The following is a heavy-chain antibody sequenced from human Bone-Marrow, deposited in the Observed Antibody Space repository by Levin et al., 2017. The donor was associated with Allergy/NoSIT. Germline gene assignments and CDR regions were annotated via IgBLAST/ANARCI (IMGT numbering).Heavy chain of an antibody. CDR2: IYYSGST. D-gene: IGHD3-16*02. J-gene: IGHJ4*02. V-gene: IGHV4-30-4*01. CDR3: ASAWGSYRSGYYFDY. Sequence: SETLSLTCTVSGGSISSGDYYWSWIRQPPGKGLEWIGYIYYSGSTYYNPSLKSRVTISVDTSKNQFSLKLSSVTAADTAVYYCASAWGSYRSGYYFDYWGQGTLVTVSS. CDR1: GGSISSGDYY.